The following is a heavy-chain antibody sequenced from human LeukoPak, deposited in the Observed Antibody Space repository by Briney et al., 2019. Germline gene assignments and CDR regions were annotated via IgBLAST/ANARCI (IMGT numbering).Heavy chain of an antibody. Sequence: PGGSLRLSCAASGFTFSSYGMHWVRQAPGKWLEWVAFIRYDGSNKYYADSVKGRFTISRDNSKNTLYLQMNRLRAEDTAVYYCAKLNRIVGAFGAFDIQGQGTMVTVSS. CDR1: GFTFSSYG. D-gene: IGHD1-26*01. CDR3: AKLNRIVGAFGAFDI. CDR2: IRYDGSNK. V-gene: IGHV3-30*02. J-gene: IGHJ3*02.